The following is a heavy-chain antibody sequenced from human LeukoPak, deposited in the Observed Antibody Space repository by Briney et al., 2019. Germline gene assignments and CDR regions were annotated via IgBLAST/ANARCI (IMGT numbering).Heavy chain of an antibody. Sequence: PSETLSLTCAVYGGSFSGYYWSWIRQPPGKGLEWIGEINRSGSTNYNPSLKSRVTISVDKSKNQFSLKLSSVTAADTAVYYCATSPEYSSGWLGGYFDYWGQGTLVTVSS. CDR2: INRSGST. CDR1: GGSFSGYY. D-gene: IGHD6-19*01. J-gene: IGHJ4*02. V-gene: IGHV4-34*01. CDR3: ATSPEYSSGWLGGYFDY.